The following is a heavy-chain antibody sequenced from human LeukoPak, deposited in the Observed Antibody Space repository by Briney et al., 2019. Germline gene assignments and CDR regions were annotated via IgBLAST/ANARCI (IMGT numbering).Heavy chain of an antibody. V-gene: IGHV1-2*02. J-gene: IGHJ5*02. CDR1: GYTFTGYY. CDR2: INPNSGGT. CDR3: ARVSPHRKISYGYQNWFDT. D-gene: IGHD5-18*01. Sequence: ASVKVSCKASGYTFTGYYMHWVRQAPGQGLEWMGWINPNSGGTNYAQKFQGRVTMTRDTSISTAHMELSRLRSDDTSVYYCARVSPHRKISYGYQNWFDTWGQGTLVTVSS.